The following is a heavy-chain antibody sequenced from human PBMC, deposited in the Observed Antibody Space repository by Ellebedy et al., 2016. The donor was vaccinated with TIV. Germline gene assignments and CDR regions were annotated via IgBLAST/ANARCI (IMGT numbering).Heavy chain of an antibody. D-gene: IGHD4-23*01. V-gene: IGHV3-7*01. J-gene: IGHJ3*02. Sequence: GESLKISCAASGFTFSNYWMSWVRQAPGKGLEWVGNIKPDGSAQYYVDSVKGRFTMSRDNAKNSLYLQMDSLRTEDTAVYYCAKSTVVNPEGDAYDIWGQGTKVTVSS. CDR2: IKPDGSAQ. CDR1: GFTFSNYW. CDR3: AKSTVVNPEGDAYDI.